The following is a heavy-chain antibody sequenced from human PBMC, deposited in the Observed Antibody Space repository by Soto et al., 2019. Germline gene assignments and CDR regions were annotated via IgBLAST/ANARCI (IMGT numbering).Heavy chain of an antibody. CDR2: ISISGGTT. V-gene: IGHV3-23*01. J-gene: IGHJ5*02. D-gene: IGHD3-16*01. CDR3: AKERTGGGYAWFDP. CDR1: GFTFSNYA. Sequence: EMQLLESGGGLVQPGGSLSLSCAASGFTFSNYAMSWVRQAPGKGLEWGSSISISGGTTYYADSVKGRFTISRDNPKNTLFLQMNSLRAADTAMYYCAKERTGGGYAWFDPWGQGTLVTVS.